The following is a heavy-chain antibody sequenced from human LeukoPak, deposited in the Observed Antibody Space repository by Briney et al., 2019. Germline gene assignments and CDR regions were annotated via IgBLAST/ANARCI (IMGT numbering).Heavy chain of an antibody. J-gene: IGHJ4*02. Sequence: AYAESVKGRFTIFRDDSKSTAYLQMNSLKTKDTAVYYCTSIDFWGQGTQVAVSS. CDR3: TSIDF. V-gene: IGHV3-73*01.